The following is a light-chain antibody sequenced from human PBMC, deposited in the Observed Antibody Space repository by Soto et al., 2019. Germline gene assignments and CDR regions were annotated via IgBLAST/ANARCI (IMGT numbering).Light chain of an antibody. J-gene: IGKJ2*01. Sequence: IQMTQSPSSLSASVGDTVTITCRASQTISFYLNWYQQKPGRTPNLLIYATSSLQSGVPSRFDGSGSGTEFTRTISSLQPDDVATYYCQQSFSTPHTFGQGTKLELK. CDR1: QTISFY. V-gene: IGKV1-39*01. CDR2: ATS. CDR3: QQSFSTPHT.